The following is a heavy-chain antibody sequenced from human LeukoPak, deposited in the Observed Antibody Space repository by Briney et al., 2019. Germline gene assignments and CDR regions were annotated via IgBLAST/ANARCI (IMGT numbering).Heavy chain of an antibody. D-gene: IGHD1-1*01. CDR3: AKAPSYKKYFDY. Sequence: PGGSLRLSCAASGFTFSSYAMHWVRQAPGKGLEWVAVISYDGSNKYYADSVKGRFTISRDNSKNTLYLQMNSLRAEDTAVYYCAKAPSYKKYFDYWGQGTLVTVSS. V-gene: IGHV3-30-3*01. J-gene: IGHJ4*02. CDR2: ISYDGSNK. CDR1: GFTFSSYA.